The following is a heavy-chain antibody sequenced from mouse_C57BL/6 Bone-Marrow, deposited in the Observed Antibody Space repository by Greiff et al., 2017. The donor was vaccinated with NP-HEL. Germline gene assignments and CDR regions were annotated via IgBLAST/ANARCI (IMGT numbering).Heavy chain of an antibody. Sequence: VQLKQSGPELVKPGASVKISCKASGYTFTDYYMNWVKQSHGKSLEWIGDINPNNGGTSYNQKFKGKATLTVDKSSSTAYMELRSLTSEDSAVYYCARDYYSNDAYWGQGTTLTVSS. CDR1: GYTFTDYY. CDR2: INPNNGGT. D-gene: IGHD2-5*01. CDR3: ARDYYSNDAY. J-gene: IGHJ2*01. V-gene: IGHV1-26*01.